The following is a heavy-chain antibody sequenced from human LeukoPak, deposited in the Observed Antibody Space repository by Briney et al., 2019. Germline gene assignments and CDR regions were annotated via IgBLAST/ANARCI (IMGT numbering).Heavy chain of an antibody. J-gene: IGHJ4*02. D-gene: IGHD2/OR15-2a*01. CDR1: GYPLGELS. V-gene: IGHV1-24*01. CDR3: TTDLNALLPSANS. Sequence: ASVTVTRLVSGYPLGELSMHWVRQAPGKGLEWMGGFDPEDGDAIYAQKFQGRVTMTDDTSTDTAYMELNSLRSDDTAVYYCTTDLNALLPSANSWGQGTLVTVSS. CDR2: FDPEDGDA.